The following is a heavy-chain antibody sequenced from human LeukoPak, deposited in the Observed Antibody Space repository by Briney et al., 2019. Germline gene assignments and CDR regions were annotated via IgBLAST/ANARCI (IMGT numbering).Heavy chain of an antibody. CDR1: GFTFSSYG. J-gene: IGHJ6*02. CDR3: ASPMTTVTLGV. Sequence: GGSLRLSCAASGFTFSSYGMHWVRQAPGKGLEWVSSISSSSSYIYYADSVKGRFTISRDNAKNSLYLQMNSLRAEDTAVYYCASPMTTVTLGVWGQGTTVTVSS. V-gene: IGHV3-21*01. CDR2: ISSSSSYI. D-gene: IGHD4-17*01.